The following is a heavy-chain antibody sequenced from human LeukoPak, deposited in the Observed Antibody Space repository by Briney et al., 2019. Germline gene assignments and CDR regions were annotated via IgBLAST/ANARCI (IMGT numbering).Heavy chain of an antibody. CDR2: IYYSGST. Sequence: SETLSLTCTVSGGSISSYYWSWIRQPPGKGLEWIGYIYYSGSTNYNPSLKSRVTISVDTSKNQFSLKLNSVTAADTAVYYCARDYYYDSSGYPHDAFDIWGQGTMVTVSS. CDR1: GGSISSYY. J-gene: IGHJ3*02. D-gene: IGHD3-22*01. CDR3: ARDYYYDSSGYPHDAFDI. V-gene: IGHV4-59*12.